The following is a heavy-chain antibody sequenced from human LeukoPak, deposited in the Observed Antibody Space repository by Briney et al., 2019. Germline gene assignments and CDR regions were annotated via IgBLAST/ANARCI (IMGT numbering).Heavy chain of an antibody. D-gene: IGHD6-13*01. CDR1: GFTFSSYA. V-gene: IGHV3-30-3*01. J-gene: IGHJ3*02. CDR2: ISYDGSNK. Sequence: GGSLRLSCAASGFTFSSYAMHWVRQAPGKGLEWVAAISYDGSNKYYADSVKGRFTISRDNSKNTLYLQMNSLRAEDTAVYYCARDQGNSSSRKGAFDIWGQGTMVTVSS. CDR3: ARDQGNSSSRKGAFDI.